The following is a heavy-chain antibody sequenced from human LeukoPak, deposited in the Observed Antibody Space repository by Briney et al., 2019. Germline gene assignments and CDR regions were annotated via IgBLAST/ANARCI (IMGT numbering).Heavy chain of an antibody. CDR1: GGSFSGYY. D-gene: IGHD3-10*01. J-gene: IGHJ4*02. Sequence: SETLSLTCAVYGGSFSGYYWSWIRQPPGKGLEGIGEINHSGSTNYNPSLKSRVTISVHTSKNQFSLKLSSVTAADTAVYYCASPGATYYYGSGSFFYWGQGTLVTVSS. V-gene: IGHV4-34*01. CDR2: INHSGST. CDR3: ASPGATYYYGSGSFFY.